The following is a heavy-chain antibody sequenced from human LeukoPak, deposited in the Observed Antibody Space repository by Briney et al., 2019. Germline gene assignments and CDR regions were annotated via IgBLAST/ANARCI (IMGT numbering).Heavy chain of an antibody. V-gene: IGHV4-34*01. D-gene: IGHD2-8*01. CDR3: ARGRIVLMVYAQGGFDY. CDR2: RNHSGST. Sequence: SETLALTCAVYGGSFSGYYWSWVRQPPGKGLEWIGERNHSGSTNYNPSLKSRVTISVDTSKNQFSLKLSSVTAADTAVYYCARGRIVLMVYAQGGFDYWGQGTLVTVSS. J-gene: IGHJ4*02. CDR1: GGSFSGYY.